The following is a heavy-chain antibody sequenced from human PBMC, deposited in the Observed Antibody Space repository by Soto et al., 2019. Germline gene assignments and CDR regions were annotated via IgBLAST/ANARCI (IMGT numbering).Heavy chain of an antibody. Sequence: PGGSLRLSCAASGVTFSSYARSWVRQAPGKGLEWVSAISGSGGSTYYADSVKGRFTISRDNSKNTLYLQMNSLRAEDTAVYYCAKDVLDWLHYYGMDVWGQGTTVTAP. J-gene: IGHJ6*02. CDR3: AKDVLDWLHYYGMDV. D-gene: IGHD3-9*01. CDR1: GVTFSSYA. V-gene: IGHV3-23*01. CDR2: ISGSGGST.